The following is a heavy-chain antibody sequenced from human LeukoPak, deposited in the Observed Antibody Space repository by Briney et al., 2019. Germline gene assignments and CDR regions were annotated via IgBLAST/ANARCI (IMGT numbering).Heavy chain of an antibody. D-gene: IGHD2-2*01. CDR1: GYTFTGYY. CDR3: ARGRDCSSTSCAPADY. J-gene: IGHJ4*02. CDR2: INPNSGGT. V-gene: IGHV1-2*02. Sequence: ASVKVSCKASGYTFTGYYMHWVRQAPGQGLEWMGWINPNSGGTNYAQKFQGRVTMTRDTSISIAYMELSRLRSDDTAVYYCARGRDCSSTSCAPADYWGQGTLVTISS.